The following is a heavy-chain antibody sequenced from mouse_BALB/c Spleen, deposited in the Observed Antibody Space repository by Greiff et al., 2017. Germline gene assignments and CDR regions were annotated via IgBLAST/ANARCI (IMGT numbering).Heavy chain of an antibody. CDR1: GFTFSSYA. Sequence: DVMLVESGGGLVKPGGSLKLSCAASGFTFSSYAMSWVRQTPEKRLEWVASISSGGSTYYPDSVKGRFTISRDNARNILYLQMSSLRSEDTAMYYCALDYGNYVWFAYWGQGTLVTVSA. V-gene: IGHV5-6-5*01. CDR2: ISSGGST. J-gene: IGHJ3*01. CDR3: ALDYGNYVWFAY. D-gene: IGHD2-1*01.